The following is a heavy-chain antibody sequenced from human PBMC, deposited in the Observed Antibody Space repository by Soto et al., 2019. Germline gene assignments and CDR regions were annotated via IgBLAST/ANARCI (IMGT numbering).Heavy chain of an antibody. J-gene: IGHJ2*01. CDR3: AKYITAATRYFDL. D-gene: IGHD1-20*01. Sequence: GGSLRLSCAASGLNFASYAMTWIRQAPGKGLAWVSATSGDAANTQYADSVKGRFTMSRDNSKNTLYLQMNSLRAEDTAVYFCAKYITAATRYFDLWGRGTLVTVSS. CDR1: GLNFASYA. V-gene: IGHV3-23*01. CDR2: TSGDAANT.